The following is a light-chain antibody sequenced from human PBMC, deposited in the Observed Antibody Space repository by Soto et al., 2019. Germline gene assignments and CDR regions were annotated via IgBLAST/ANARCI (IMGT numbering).Light chain of an antibody. J-gene: IGKJ5*01. CDR2: GAS. Sequence: EIVLTQSPGTLSLSPGERATLSCRASQSVFNNHIGWYQQKPGQAPRRLIFGASFRATGIPDRFSGSGSGTDFTLTISRLEPEDFATYYCQQTYSTPITFGQGTRLDIK. CDR3: QQTYSTPIT. CDR1: QSVFNNH. V-gene: IGKV3-20*01.